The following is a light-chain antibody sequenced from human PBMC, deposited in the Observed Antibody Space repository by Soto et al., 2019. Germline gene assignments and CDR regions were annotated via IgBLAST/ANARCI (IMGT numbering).Light chain of an antibody. CDR3: SSFTRTFTFNSI. J-gene: IGLJ1*01. CDR2: EVT. V-gene: IGLV2-14*01. Sequence: QTPGTQASAVSGSPGQSITISCTGTISDVGGYNYVCWYQQHPGKAPKIIIYEVTNRPSAVSNRFSGSKSGNTASLTISGIQAEEDADYYCSSFTRTFTFNSIFGTGTKVTVL. CDR1: ISDVGGYNY.